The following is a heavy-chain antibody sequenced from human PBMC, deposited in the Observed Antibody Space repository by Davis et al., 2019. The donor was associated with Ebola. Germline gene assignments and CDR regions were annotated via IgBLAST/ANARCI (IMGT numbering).Heavy chain of an antibody. CDR3: ARGYQVVVAATFDY. Sequence: SVKGRFTISRDNAKNSLFLQMNSLGAEDTAVYYCARGYQVVVAATFDYWGQGILVTVSS. V-gene: IGHV3-21*01. D-gene: IGHD2-15*01. J-gene: IGHJ4*02.